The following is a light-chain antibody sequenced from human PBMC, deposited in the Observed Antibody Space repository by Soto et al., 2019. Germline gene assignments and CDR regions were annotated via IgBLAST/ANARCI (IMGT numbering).Light chain of an antibody. CDR1: NIGSKN. V-gene: IGLV3-9*01. J-gene: IGLJ2*01. CDR3: QIWDSSTVV. CDR2: RDS. Sequence: SYELTQPLSVSVAPEQTAKITCGGNNIGSKNVHWYQQKPGQAPVLVIYRDSNRPSGIPERFSASNWGNTATLTISRAQAGDEADYYCQIWDSSTVVFGGGTKLTVL.